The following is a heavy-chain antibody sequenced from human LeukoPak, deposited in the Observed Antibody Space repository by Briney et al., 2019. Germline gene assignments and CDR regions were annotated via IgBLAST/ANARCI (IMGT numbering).Heavy chain of an antibody. CDR2: IQNDGSDK. CDR3: ARGEYSSSSEYYFDY. Sequence: GGSLRLSCGASGFMFTAHDMHWVRQAPGKGLEWVAFIQNDGSDKYYADSVKGRFTISRDNSKNTLYLQMNSLGREDTAVYFCARGEYSSSSEYYFDYWGQGTLVTVSS. J-gene: IGHJ4*02. CDR1: GFMFTAHD. V-gene: IGHV3-30*02. D-gene: IGHD6-6*01.